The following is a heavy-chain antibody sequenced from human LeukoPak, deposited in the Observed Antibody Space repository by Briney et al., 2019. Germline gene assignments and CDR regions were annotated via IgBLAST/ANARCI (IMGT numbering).Heavy chain of an antibody. CDR3: ARVIYYDSSGYYYLFDY. J-gene: IGHJ4*02. CDR2: MNPNSGNT. D-gene: IGHD3-22*01. V-gene: IGHV1-8*02. CDR1: GYTFTSYD. Sequence: GASVKVSCKASGYTFTSYDINWVRQATGQGLEWMGWMNPNSGNTGYAQKLQGRVTMTTDTSTSTAYMELRSLRSDDTAVYYCARVIYYDSSGYYYLFDYWGQGTLVTVSS.